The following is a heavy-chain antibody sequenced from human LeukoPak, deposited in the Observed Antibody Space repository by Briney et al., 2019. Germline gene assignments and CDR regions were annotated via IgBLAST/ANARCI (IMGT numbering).Heavy chain of an antibody. D-gene: IGHD6-19*01. CDR2: INPSGGST. Sequence: ASVKVSCKASGYTFTSYYMHWVRQAPGQGLEWMGIINPSGGSTSCAQKFQGRVTMTRDMSTSTVYMELSSLRSEDTAVYYCARDSRLASSGWHYYYYYYMDVWGKGTTVTISS. V-gene: IGHV1-46*01. CDR1: GYTFTSYY. J-gene: IGHJ6*03. CDR3: ARDSRLASSGWHYYYYYYMDV.